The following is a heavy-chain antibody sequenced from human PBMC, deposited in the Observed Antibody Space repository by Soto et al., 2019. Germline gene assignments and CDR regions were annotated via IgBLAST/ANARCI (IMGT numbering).Heavy chain of an antibody. V-gene: IGHV4-31*02. Sequence: SETLSLTWTVSGGSISGCGYYWIWIRQHPWKGLDWIFYIYYSGSTYYNPSLKSRVTISVDTSKNQFSLKLSSVTAADTAVYYCARFRITIFGVVITPNYYYYGMDVWGQGTTVTVSS. D-gene: IGHD3-3*01. J-gene: IGHJ6*02. CDR2: IYYSGST. CDR3: ARFRITIFGVVITPNYYYYGMDV. CDR1: GGSISGCGYY.